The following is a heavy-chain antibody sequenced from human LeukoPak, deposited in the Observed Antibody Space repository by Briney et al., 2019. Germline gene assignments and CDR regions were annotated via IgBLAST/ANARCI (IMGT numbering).Heavy chain of an antibody. CDR2: ISAYNGNT. CDR1: GYTFTSYY. J-gene: IGHJ4*02. Sequence: GASVKVSCKASGYTFTSYYMHWVRQAPGQGLEWMGWISAYNGNTNYAQKLQGRVSMTTDTSTSTAYMELRSLRSDDTAVYYYASGIAVAGGFDYWGQGTLVTVSS. V-gene: IGHV1-18*04. CDR3: ASGIAVAGGFDY. D-gene: IGHD6-19*01.